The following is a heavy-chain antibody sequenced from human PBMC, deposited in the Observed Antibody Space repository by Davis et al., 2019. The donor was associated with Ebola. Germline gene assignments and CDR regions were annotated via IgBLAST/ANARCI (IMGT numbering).Heavy chain of an antibody. Sequence: MPSETLSLTCTVSGGSISSSSYYWGWIRQPPGKGLEWIGSIYYSGSTYYNPSLKSRVTISVDTSKNQFSLKLSSVTAADTAVYYCARHETKRGYSYGTADYWGQGTLVTVSS. J-gene: IGHJ4*02. D-gene: IGHD5-18*01. CDR1: GGSISSSSYY. V-gene: IGHV4-39*01. CDR2: IYYSGST. CDR3: ARHETKRGYSYGTADY.